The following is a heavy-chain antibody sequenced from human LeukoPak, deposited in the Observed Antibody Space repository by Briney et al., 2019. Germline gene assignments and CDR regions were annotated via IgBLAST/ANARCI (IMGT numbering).Heavy chain of an antibody. CDR2: IYWNDDK. J-gene: IGHJ4*02. V-gene: IGHV2-5*01. Sequence: SGPTLVNPTQTLTLTCTSSGFSLSTSGVGVGWIRQPPGKALEWLALIYWNDDKRYSPSLKSRLTITKDTSKNQVVLTMTNMDPVDTATYYCAQLGYCSSTSCPAAGYWGQGTLVTVSS. CDR1: GFSLSTSGVG. D-gene: IGHD2-2*01. CDR3: AQLGYCSSTSCPAAGY.